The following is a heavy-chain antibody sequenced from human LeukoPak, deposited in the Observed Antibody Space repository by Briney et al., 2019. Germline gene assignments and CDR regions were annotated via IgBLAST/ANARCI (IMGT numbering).Heavy chain of an antibody. CDR1: GGSISSYY. Sequence: SETLSLTCTVSGGSISSYYWSWIRQPPGKGLEWIGYIYYSGSTNYNPSLKSRVTISVDTSKNQFSLKLSSVTAADTAVYYCARDEGYCSGGSCYYAAFDIWGQGTMVTVSS. CDR3: ARDEGYCSGGSCYYAAFDI. V-gene: IGHV4-59*01. D-gene: IGHD2-15*01. CDR2: IYYSGST. J-gene: IGHJ3*02.